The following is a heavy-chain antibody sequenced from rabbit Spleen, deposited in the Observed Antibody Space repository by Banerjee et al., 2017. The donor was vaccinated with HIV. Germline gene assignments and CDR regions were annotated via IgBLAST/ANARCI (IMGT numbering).Heavy chain of an antibody. Sequence: QSLEESGGDLVKPGASLTLTCTASGFSFSNKAVMCWVRQAPGKGLEWIACINAVTGKAVYATWAKGRFTISRTSSTTVTLQMTSLTAADTATYFCARDLTSVVGWNFNLWGPGTLVTVS. CDR1: GFSFSNKAV. CDR3: ARDLTSVVGWNFNL. V-gene: IGHV1S40*01. D-gene: IGHD1-1*01. J-gene: IGHJ4*01. CDR2: INAVTGKA.